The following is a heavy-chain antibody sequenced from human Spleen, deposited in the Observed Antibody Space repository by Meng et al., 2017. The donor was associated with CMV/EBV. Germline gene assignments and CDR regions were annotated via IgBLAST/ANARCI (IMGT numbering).Heavy chain of an antibody. D-gene: IGHD3-3*01. J-gene: IGHJ6*02. CDR3: AKARDDFWSGEYYYGMDV. CDR1: GFTFSSYS. V-gene: IGHV3-30*04. Sequence: GESLKISCAASGFTFSSYSMHWVRQAPGKGLEWVAVISYDGSNKYYADSVKGRFSISRDNSKNTLYLQMNSLRAEDTAVYYCAKARDDFWSGEYYYGMDVWGQGTTVTVSS. CDR2: ISYDGSNK.